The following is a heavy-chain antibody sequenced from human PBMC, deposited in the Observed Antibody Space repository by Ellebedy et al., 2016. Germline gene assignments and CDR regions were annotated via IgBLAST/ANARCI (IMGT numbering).Heavy chain of an antibody. J-gene: IGHJ6*02. CDR3: ASGETILNDYYYYAMDV. CDR2: INAGNGNT. Sequence: ASVKVSCKASGYTFTSYAMHWVRQAPGQRLEWMGWINAGNGNTKYSQRFQGRVTITRDTSASTHYMELSSLRSEDTALYYCASGETILNDYYYYAMDVWGQGTTVTVSS. CDR1: GYTFTSYA. V-gene: IGHV1-3*01. D-gene: IGHD1-1*01.